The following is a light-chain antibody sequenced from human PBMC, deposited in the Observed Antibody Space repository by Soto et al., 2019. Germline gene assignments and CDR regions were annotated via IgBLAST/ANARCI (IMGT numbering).Light chain of an antibody. V-gene: IGKV3-20*01. Sequence: DIVLTQSPVTLSLSPGERATLSCRASQSVSSTYLAWYQQKPGQAPRLLIYGASTRATGVPDRFSGSGSGTDFTLTISSLQPDDFATYYCQQYNSYSFGQGTKVDIK. J-gene: IGKJ1*01. CDR2: GAS. CDR1: QSVSSTY. CDR3: QQYNSYS.